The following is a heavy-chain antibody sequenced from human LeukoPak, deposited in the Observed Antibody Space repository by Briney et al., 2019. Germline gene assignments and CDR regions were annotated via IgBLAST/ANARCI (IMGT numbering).Heavy chain of an antibody. J-gene: IGHJ6*02. V-gene: IGHV3-23*01. CDR2: ISGSGGST. D-gene: IGHD2-15*01. CDR1: GFTFSSYA. Sequence: GGSLRLSCAASGFTFSSYAMSWVRQAPGKGLEWVSAISGSGGSTYYADSVKGRFTICRDNSKNTLYLQMNSLRAEDTAVYYCAKDDIVVVVAAYYYGMDVWGQGTTVTVSS. CDR3: AKDDIVVVVAAYYYGMDV.